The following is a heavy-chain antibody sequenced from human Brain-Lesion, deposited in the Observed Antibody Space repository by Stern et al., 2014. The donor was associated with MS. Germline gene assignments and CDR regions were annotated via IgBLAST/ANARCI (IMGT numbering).Heavy chain of an antibody. Sequence: VQLVESGPGLVKPSQTLPLTCTVSGGSISSGSDYWSWIRQPVGKGLEWIGRIHPSGSAFYTPSLKSRVTISTDTSMNQFSLELNSATAADTAIYYCASGYRIFDYWGQGILVTVSS. V-gene: IGHV4-61*02. CDR2: IHPSGSA. CDR1: GGSISSGSDY. D-gene: IGHD5-18*01. J-gene: IGHJ4*02. CDR3: ASGYRIFDY.